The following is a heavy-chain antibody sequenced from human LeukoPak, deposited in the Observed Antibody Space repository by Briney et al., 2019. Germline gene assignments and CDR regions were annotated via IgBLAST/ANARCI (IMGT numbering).Heavy chain of an antibody. CDR2: IYTSGST. Sequence: SETLSLTCTVSGVSISSYYWSWLRQPPGKGLEWIGYIYTSGSTNYNPSLKSRVTISVDTSKNQFSLKLSSVTAADTAVYYCARLMARGAFDIWGQGTMVTVSS. CDR3: ARLMARGAFDI. J-gene: IGHJ3*02. V-gene: IGHV4-4*09. D-gene: IGHD5-24*01. CDR1: GVSISSYY.